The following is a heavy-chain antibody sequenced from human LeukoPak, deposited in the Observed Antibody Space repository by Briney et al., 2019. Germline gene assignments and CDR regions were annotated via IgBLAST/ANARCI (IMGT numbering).Heavy chain of an antibody. CDR3: ARIYCSSTSCYTYYGMDV. V-gene: IGHV1-3*01. CDR1: GYTFTSYA. CDR2: INGGNGNT. D-gene: IGHD2-2*02. J-gene: IGHJ6*02. Sequence: GASVKVSCKASGYTFTSYAMHWVRQAPGQRREWMGLINGGNGNTKYSQKFQGRVTITRDTSASTAYMEMSSLRSEDTAVYYCARIYCSSTSCYTYYGMDVWGQGTTVTVSS.